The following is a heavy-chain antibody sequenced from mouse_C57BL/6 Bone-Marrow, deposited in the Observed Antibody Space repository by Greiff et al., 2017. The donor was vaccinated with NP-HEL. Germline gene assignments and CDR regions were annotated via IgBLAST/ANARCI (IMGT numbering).Heavy chain of an antibody. CDR2: INPSSGYT. J-gene: IGHJ2*01. CDR3: ARSVYDYDGPCDY. D-gene: IGHD2-4*01. Sequence: QVQLKQSGAELAKPGASVKLSCKASGYTFTSYWMHWVKQRPGQGLEWIGYINPSSGYTKYNQKFKDKATLTADKSSSTAYMQLSSLTYEDSAVYYCARSVYDYDGPCDYWGQGTTLTVSS. CDR1: GYTFTSYW. V-gene: IGHV1-7*01.